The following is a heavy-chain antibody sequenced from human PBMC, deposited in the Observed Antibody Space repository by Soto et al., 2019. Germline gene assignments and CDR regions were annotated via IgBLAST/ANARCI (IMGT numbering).Heavy chain of an antibody. CDR3: ARNPSSSVWYNYYYGLDV. CDR1: RSSASSGNHY. Sequence: SLARAVSRSSASSGNHYWGRLGHPRRPPGKGLRLLGYIDSRGNTNYNPSLKSRVIISVDTSKNQFSLKLSSVTAAHTAVYYCARNPSSSVWYNYYYGLDVWGQGTTVT. CDR2: IDSRGNT. D-gene: IGHD3-22*01. V-gene: IGHV4-61*01. J-gene: IGHJ6*02.